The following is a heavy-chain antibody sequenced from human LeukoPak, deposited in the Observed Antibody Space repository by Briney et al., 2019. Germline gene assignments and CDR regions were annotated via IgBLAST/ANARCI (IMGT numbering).Heavy chain of an antibody. CDR2: INPAGTET. V-gene: IGHV3-7*01. J-gene: IGHJ4*02. D-gene: IGHD2-15*01. CDR1: GFSFSAYW. Sequence: GGSLRLSCAAAGFSFSAYWMTWVRQAPGTGLEWVANINPAGTETYYVDPVKGRFTISRDNAKNLLYLQMDSLRAEDTAVYYCARFGYVAAVDLWGQGTLVTVSS. CDR3: ARFGYVAAVDL.